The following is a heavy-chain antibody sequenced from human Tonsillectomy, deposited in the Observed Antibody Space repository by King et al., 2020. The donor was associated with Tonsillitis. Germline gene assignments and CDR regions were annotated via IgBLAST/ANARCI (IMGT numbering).Heavy chain of an antibody. Sequence: VQLQESGPGLVKPSETLSLTCTVSGSISGSYWSSIRQPPGKGLEWIGYIYYSGTTNYNPSLRSRVTISVDTSKNQFSLKLSSVTAADTAVYYCARLDYFGSGSYWYFDLWGRGTLVTVSS. V-gene: IGHV4-59*08. CDR2: IYYSGTT. D-gene: IGHD3-10*01. CDR3: ARLDYFGSGSYWYFDL. CDR1: GSISGSY. J-gene: IGHJ2*01.